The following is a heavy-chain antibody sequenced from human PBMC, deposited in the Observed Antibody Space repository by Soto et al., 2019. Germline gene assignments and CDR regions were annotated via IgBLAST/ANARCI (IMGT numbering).Heavy chain of an antibody. J-gene: IGHJ6*02. CDR3: ARPGSGSYSGMDV. CDR2: ISSSSSSR. CDR1: GFTFSSYS. V-gene: IGHV3-48*02. Sequence: TGGSLRLSCVASGFTFSSYSMNWVRQAPGKGLEWVPYISSSSSSRYYADSVKGRFTISRDNAKNSLYLQMNSLRDEDTAVYYCARPGSGSYSGMDVWGQGTTVTAP. D-gene: IGHD3-10*01.